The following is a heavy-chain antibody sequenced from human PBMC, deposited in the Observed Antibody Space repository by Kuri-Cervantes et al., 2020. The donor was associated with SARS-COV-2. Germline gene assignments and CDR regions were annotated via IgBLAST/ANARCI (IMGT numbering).Heavy chain of an antibody. Sequence: SVKVSCKASGGTFSSYAISWVRQAPGQGLEWMGGIIPIFGTANYAQKFQGRVTITADKSTSTAYMELSSLRSDDTAVYYCARALFGQLTPSWTIDYWGQGTLVTVSS. CDR2: IIPIFGTA. CDR3: ARALFGQLTPSWTIDY. CDR1: GGTFSSYA. V-gene: IGHV1-69*06. D-gene: IGHD2-2*01. J-gene: IGHJ4*02.